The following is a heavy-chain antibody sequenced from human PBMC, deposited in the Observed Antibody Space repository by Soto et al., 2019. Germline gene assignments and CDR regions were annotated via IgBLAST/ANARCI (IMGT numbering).Heavy chain of an antibody. Sequence: GGSLRLSCAVSGFTFSDHFMDWVRQAPGKGLEWVGRSRNKANSYTTEYAASVRGRFTVSRDDSQNSFYLQMNSLKTEDTAVYYCVRGKNSFDYWGLGTLVTVSS. V-gene: IGHV3-72*01. CDR3: VRGKNSFDY. J-gene: IGHJ4*02. CDR1: GFTFSDHF. CDR2: SRNKANSYTT.